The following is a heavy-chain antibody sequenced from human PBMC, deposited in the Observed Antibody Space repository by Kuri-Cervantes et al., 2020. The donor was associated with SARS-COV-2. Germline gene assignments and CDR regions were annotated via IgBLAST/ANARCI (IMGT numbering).Heavy chain of an antibody. J-gene: IGHJ4*02. V-gene: IGHV5-51*01. CDR3: TRRGHYYDSSGYYYYFDS. Sequence: GESLKISCKGSGYSFTSYWIGWVRQMPGKGLEWMGIIYPGDSDTRYSPFFQGQVTISAAKSISTAYLQWSSLKASDTAMYYCTRRGHYYDSSGYYYYFDSWGQGTLVTVSS. D-gene: IGHD3-22*01. CDR1: GYSFTSYW. CDR2: IYPGDSDT.